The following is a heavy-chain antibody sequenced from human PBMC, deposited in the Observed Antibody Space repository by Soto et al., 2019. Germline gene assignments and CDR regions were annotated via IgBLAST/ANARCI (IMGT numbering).Heavy chain of an antibody. Sequence: SQTLSLTCAISRDSVSSNSAAWNWIRQSPSRGLEWLGRTYYRSKWYNDYAVSVKSRITINPDTSKNQFSLQLNSVTPEDTAVYYCARDDVVPAARYYYYGMDVWGQGTTVTVSS. CDR1: RDSVSSNSAA. J-gene: IGHJ6*02. CDR3: ARDDVVPAARYYYYGMDV. D-gene: IGHD2-2*01. CDR2: TYYRSKWYN. V-gene: IGHV6-1*01.